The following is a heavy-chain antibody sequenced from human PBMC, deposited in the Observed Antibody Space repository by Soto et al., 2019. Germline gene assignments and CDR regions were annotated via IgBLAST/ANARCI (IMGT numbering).Heavy chain of an antibody. D-gene: IGHD6-13*01. CDR2: IYYSGST. J-gene: IGHJ4*02. V-gene: IGHV4-31*03. Sequence: SETLSLTCTVSGGSISSGGYYWSWIRQHPGKGLEWIGYIYYSGSTYYNPSLKSRVTISVDTSKNQFSLKLSSVTAADTAVYYCARAQYSSSWYKTDYWGQGTLVTVSS. CDR3: ARAQYSSSWYKTDY. CDR1: GGSISSGGYY.